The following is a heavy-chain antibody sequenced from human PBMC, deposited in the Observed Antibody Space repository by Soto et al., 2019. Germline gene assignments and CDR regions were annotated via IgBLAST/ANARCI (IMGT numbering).Heavy chain of an antibody. J-gene: IGHJ5*02. CDR3: ARGPLYGMVRGVPKYNWFDP. Sequence: PSETLSLTCAVYGGSFSGYYWSWIRQPPGKGLEWIGEINHSGSTNYNPSLKSRVTISVDTSKNQFSLKLSSVTAADTAVYYCARGPLYGMVRGVPKYNWFDPWGQGTLVTVSS. V-gene: IGHV4-34*01. D-gene: IGHD3-10*01. CDR1: GGSFSGYY. CDR2: INHSGST.